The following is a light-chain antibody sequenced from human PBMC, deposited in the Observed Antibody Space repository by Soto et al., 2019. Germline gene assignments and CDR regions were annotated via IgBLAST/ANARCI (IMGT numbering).Light chain of an antibody. CDR1: TGAVTNGHY. CDR3: LLSYPGVNVV. V-gene: IGLV7-46*01. Sequence: QAVVTQEPSLTVSPGGTGTLTCDSSTGAVTNGHYPYWFQQKPGQAPTTLIYDTNNRHPWTPARFSGSLLGGKAALTLSGERPEDEAEYYCLLSYPGVNVVFGGGAKLTVL. J-gene: IGLJ2*01. CDR2: DTN.